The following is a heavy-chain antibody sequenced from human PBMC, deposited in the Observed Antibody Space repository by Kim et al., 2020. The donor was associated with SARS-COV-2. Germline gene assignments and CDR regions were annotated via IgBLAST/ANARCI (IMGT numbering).Heavy chain of an antibody. J-gene: IGHJ4*02. Sequence: SETLSLTCAVYGGSFSGYYWSWIHQPPGKGLEWIGEINHSGSTNYNPSLKSRVTISVDTSKNQFSLKLSSVTAADTAVYYCARGRGVAAAGFPFDYWGQGTLVTVSS. D-gene: IGHD6-13*01. CDR1: GGSFSGYY. CDR2: INHSGST. CDR3: ARGRGVAAAGFPFDY. V-gene: IGHV4-34*01.